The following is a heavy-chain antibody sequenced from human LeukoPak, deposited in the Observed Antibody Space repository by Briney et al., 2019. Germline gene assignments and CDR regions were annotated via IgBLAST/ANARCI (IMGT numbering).Heavy chain of an antibody. CDR1: GGSISSGGYS. CDR2: IYHSGST. D-gene: IGHD3-10*01. J-gene: IGHJ4*02. CDR3: ASTGYGSGSYYNEDPYFDY. Sequence: PSQTLSLTCAVSGGSISSGGYSWSWILQPPGKGLEWIGYIYHSGSTYYNPSLKSRVTISVDRSKNQFSLKLSSVTAADTAVYYCASTGYGSGSYYNEDPYFDYWGQGTLVTVSS. V-gene: IGHV4-30-2*01.